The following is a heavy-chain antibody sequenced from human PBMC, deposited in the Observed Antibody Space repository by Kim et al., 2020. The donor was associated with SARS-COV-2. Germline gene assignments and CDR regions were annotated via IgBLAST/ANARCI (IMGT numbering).Heavy chain of an antibody. CDR3: ARDHYYDSSGYHAWAYGMDV. D-gene: IGHD3-22*01. Sequence: GGSLRLSCAASGFTVSSNYMSWVRQAPGKGLEWVSVIYSGGSTYYADSVKGRFTISRDNSKNTLYLQMNSLRAEDTAVYYCARDHYYDSSGYHAWAYGMDVWGQGTTVTVSS. CDR1: GFTVSSNY. V-gene: IGHV3-53*01. CDR2: IYSGGST. J-gene: IGHJ6*02.